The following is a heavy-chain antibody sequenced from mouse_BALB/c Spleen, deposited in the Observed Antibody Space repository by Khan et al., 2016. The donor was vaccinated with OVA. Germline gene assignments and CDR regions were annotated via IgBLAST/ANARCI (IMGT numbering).Heavy chain of an antibody. J-gene: IGHJ3*01. CDR3: ARNSYMYDFTY. D-gene: IGHD2-14*01. CDR2: IRSGGST. Sequence: QVQLKQSGPGLVQPSQSLSITCTVSGFSLNTYGIHWIRQSQGKGLEWLGVIRSGGSTDYNGAFISRLNITKDNSKSKVFFKMNSLQADDTAIYYCARNSYMYDFTYWGQGTLVTVSA. V-gene: IGHV2-2*01. CDR1: GFSLNTYG.